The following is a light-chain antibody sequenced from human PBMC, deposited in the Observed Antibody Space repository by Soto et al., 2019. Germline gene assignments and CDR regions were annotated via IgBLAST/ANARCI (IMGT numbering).Light chain of an antibody. CDR1: QSVSSSY. CDR3: QQYGSSPRT. J-gene: IGKJ1*01. CDR2: GAS. Sequence: EIVVTQSPGTLSLSPGERATLSCRASQSVSSSYLAWYQQKPGQAPRLLIYGASSRATGIPDRFSGSGSGTDFTLTISRLEPEDFAVYYCQQYGSSPRTFGQGTMV. V-gene: IGKV3-20*01.